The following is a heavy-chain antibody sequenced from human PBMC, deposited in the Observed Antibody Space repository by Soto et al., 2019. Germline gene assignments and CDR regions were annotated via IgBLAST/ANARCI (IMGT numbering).Heavy chain of an antibody. J-gene: IGHJ3*02. CDR3: ARDHSDAFDI. V-gene: IGHV3-30-3*01. Sequence: QVQLVESGGGVVQPGRSLRLSCAASGFTFSSYAMHWVRQAPGKGLEWVAVISYDGSNKYYADSVKGRFTISRDNSKNTLYLQMNSLSAEDTAVYYCARDHSDAFDIWGQGTMVTVSS. D-gene: IGHD2-15*01. CDR1: GFTFSSYA. CDR2: ISYDGSNK.